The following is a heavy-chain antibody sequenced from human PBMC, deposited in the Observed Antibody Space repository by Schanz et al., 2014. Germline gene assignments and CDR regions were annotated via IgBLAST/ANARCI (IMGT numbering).Heavy chain of an antibody. Sequence: QVQLVQSGAEVKKPGASVKVSCKASGYTFTSYGITWVRQAPGQGLEWMGWISAYNGHTTYAQKFQGRVTMTTDTSTSTAYMELSSLRSGDTAVYYCATNSPFRMVRGSNAFDAWGQGTMVTVSS. CDR2: ISAYNGHT. CDR3: ATNSPFRMVRGSNAFDA. D-gene: IGHD3-10*01. J-gene: IGHJ3*01. V-gene: IGHV1-18*01. CDR1: GYTFTSYG.